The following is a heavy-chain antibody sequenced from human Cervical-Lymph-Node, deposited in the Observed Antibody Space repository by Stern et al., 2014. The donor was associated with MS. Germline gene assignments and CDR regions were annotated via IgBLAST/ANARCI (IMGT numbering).Heavy chain of an antibody. CDR2: INTITGNP. Sequence: QMQLVQSGSELKKPGASVKLSCRASGYTFNSYGMNWVRQAPGQGLEWMGWINTITGNPTYAQGFTGRFVFSLDTSVNTAYLQISSLKAEDSAVYYCARESCTSTTCYTLFDYWGQGTLVTVSS. V-gene: IGHV7-4-1*02. CDR1: GYTFNSYG. D-gene: IGHD2-2*02. CDR3: ARESCTSTTCYTLFDY. J-gene: IGHJ4*02.